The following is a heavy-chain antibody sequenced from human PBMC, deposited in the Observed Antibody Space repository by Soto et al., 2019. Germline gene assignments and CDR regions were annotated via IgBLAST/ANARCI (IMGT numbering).Heavy chain of an antibody. D-gene: IGHD2-15*01. J-gene: IGHJ4*02. Sequence: QVQLVQSGAEVKKPGASVKVSCKASGYTFTSYDINWVRQATGQGLEWMGWMNPNSGNTGYAQKFQGRVTMTRNTSISTAYMELSSLRSEDTAVYYSARSTRYCSGGSCKGAPGYWGQGTLVTVSS. CDR2: MNPNSGNT. V-gene: IGHV1-8*01. CDR3: ARSTRYCSGGSCKGAPGY. CDR1: GYTFTSYD.